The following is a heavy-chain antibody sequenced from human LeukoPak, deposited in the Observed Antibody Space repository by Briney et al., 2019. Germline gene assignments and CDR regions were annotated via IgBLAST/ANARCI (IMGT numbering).Heavy chain of an antibody. J-gene: IGHJ5*02. CDR2: INPNSGGT. D-gene: IGHD6-13*01. V-gene: IGHV1-2*02. CDR1: GYTFTGYY. Sequence: GASVKVSYKASGYTFTGYYMHWVRQAPGQGLEWMGWINPNSGGTNYAQKFQGRVTMTRDTSISTAYMELSRLRSDDTAVYYCARGLKYSSSWSNWFDPWGQGTLVTVSS. CDR3: ARGLKYSSSWSNWFDP.